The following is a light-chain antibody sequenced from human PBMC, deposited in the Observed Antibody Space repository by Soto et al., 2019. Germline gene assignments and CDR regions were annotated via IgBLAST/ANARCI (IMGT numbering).Light chain of an antibody. V-gene: IGLV1-40*01. CDR3: QSSDSSLSGSVV. CDR2: GNN. Sequence: QSVLTQPPSVSGAPGQRVTISCTGGSSNIGAGYDVHWYRQLPGTAPKLLIYGNNNRPSGVPDRFSGSKSATSASLAITGLQAEDEADYYCQSSDSSLSGSVVFGGGTQLTVL. CDR1: SSNIGAGYD. J-gene: IGLJ2*01.